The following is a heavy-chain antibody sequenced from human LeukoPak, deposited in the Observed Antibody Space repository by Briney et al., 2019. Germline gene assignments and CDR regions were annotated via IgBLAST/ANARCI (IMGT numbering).Heavy chain of an antibody. CDR1: GFTVSSNY. J-gene: IGHJ4*02. D-gene: IGHD2-2*01. CDR2: IYSGGST. V-gene: IGHV3-53*01. Sequence: GGSLRLSCAASGFTVSSNYMSWVRQAPGKGLEWVSVIYSGGSTYYADSVKGRFTISRDNSKNTLYLQMNSLRAEDTAVYYCARDLGDCSSTSCYRDYWGQGTLVTVSS. CDR3: ARDLGDCSSTSCYRDY.